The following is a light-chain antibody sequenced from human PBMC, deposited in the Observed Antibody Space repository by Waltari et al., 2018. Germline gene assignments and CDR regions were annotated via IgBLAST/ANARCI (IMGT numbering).Light chain of an antibody. Sequence: QTVVTQEPSLTVSPGGTVPLTCASSTGAVTSGYYPNWFQQKPGQAPRALIYSTSTKPSWTPARFSGSLRGGKAALTLSGVQPEDEAEYYCLLYYGGAQLRVFGGGTKLTVL. CDR2: STS. CDR1: TGAVTSGYY. CDR3: LLYYGGAQLRV. V-gene: IGLV7-43*01. J-gene: IGLJ3*02.